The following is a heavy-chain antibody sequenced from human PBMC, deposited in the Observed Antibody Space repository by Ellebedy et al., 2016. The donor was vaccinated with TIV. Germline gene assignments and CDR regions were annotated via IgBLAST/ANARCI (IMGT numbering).Heavy chain of an antibody. CDR3: ASHYGSGSYYSEFRGMDV. CDR2: ISYAGSNK. J-gene: IGHJ6*02. Sequence: GESLKISCAASGFPFRSYAMHWDRQAPGKGLEWVAVISYAGSNKYYADSVKGRFTISRDNSKNTLYLQMKSLRAEDTAVYYCASHYGSGSYYSEFRGMDVWGQGTTVTVSS. V-gene: IGHV3-30-3*01. D-gene: IGHD3-10*01. CDR1: GFPFRSYA.